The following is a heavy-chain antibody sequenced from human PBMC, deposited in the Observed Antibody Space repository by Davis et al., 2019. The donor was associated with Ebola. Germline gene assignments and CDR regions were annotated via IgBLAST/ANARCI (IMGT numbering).Heavy chain of an antibody. CDR2: INPCGGST. Sequence: ASEQVSCKASGYTFTSYYMLCVRQPPGHGLVWMGIINPCGGSTSYAEKFQGRVTMTRDTSTSTVYMELSGLSSEDTAVYYCARTGIVLNWFDPWGQGTLVTVSS. V-gene: IGHV1-46*01. CDR3: ARTGIVLNWFDP. D-gene: IGHD1-1*01. J-gene: IGHJ5*02. CDR1: GYTFTSYY.